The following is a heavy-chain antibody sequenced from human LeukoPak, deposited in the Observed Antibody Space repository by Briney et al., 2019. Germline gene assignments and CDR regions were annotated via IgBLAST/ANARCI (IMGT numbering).Heavy chain of an antibody. CDR1: GGSFSGYY. V-gene: IGHV4-34*01. Sequence: SEPLSLTCAVYGGSFSGYYWSWIRQPPGKGLEWIGEINHSGSTNYNPSLKSRVTISVDTSKNQFSLKLSSVTAADTAVYYCARGRVAAAGRSGIDPWGQGTLVTVSS. CDR2: INHSGST. CDR3: ARGRVAAAGRSGIDP. D-gene: IGHD6-13*01. J-gene: IGHJ5*02.